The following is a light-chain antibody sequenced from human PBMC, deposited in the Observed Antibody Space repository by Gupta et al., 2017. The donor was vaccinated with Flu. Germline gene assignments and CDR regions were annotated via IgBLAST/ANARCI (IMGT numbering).Light chain of an antibody. CDR2: GAS. Sequence: EILMTQSPATLSVSPEGRATLSCRVSQSVSSNLAWYQQKPGQAPRLLIYGASTRATGIPARFSGSGSGTEFTLTISSLQSEDFGVYYCQQYNNWYTFGQGTKLEIK. V-gene: IGKV3-15*01. J-gene: IGKJ2*01. CDR1: QSVSSN. CDR3: QQYNNWYT.